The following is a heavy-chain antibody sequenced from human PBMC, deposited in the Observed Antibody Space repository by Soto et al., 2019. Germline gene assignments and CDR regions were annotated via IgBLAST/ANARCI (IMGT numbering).Heavy chain of an antibody. J-gene: IGHJ4*02. Sequence: PGGSLRLACTASGFTFSNYALSWVRQAPGKGLEWVSAISGDGGSTYNADSVRGRFTISRDNSKNALYLQMNSLRAEDTAVYYCAIPSGLTVTGPDYWGQGTLVTVSS. CDR2: ISGDGGST. CDR3: AIPSGLTVTGPDY. V-gene: IGHV3-23*01. D-gene: IGHD6-19*01. CDR1: GFTFSNYA.